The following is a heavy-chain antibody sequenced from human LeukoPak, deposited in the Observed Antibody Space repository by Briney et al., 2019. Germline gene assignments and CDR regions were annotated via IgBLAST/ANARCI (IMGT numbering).Heavy chain of an antibody. V-gene: IGHV4-34*01. D-gene: IGHD7-27*01. CDR1: GGSFSGYY. CDR2: INHSGST. Sequence: SETLSLTCAVYGGSFSGYYWSWIRQPPGKGLEWIGEINHSGSTNYNPSLKSRVTISVDTSKNQFSLKLSSVTAADTAVYYCARRVNGDHSWYFDYWGQGTLVTVSS. CDR3: ARRVNGDHSWYFDY. J-gene: IGHJ4*02.